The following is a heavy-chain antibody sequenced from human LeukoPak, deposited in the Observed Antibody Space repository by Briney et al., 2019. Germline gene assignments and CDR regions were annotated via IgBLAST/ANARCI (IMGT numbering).Heavy chain of an antibody. V-gene: IGHV3-64D*06. CDR1: GFTFSTYV. CDR2: ISSNGDNT. Sequence: PGGSLRLSCSVSGFTFSTYVMHWARQAPGKGLEYVSAISSNGDNTYYADSVKGRFTISRDNSKNTLYLQMSSLRPDDTAVYFCVRGTGYWGQGTLVTVSS. J-gene: IGHJ4*02. CDR3: VRGTGY.